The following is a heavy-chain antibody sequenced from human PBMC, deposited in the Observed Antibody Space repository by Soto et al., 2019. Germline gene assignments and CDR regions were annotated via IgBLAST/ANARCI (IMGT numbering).Heavy chain of an antibody. CDR3: ATVPATAIPAAFDI. CDR1: GYTLTELS. CDR2: FDPEDGET. Sequence: ASVKVSCKVSGYTLTELSMHWVRQAPGKGLEWMGGFDPEDGETIYAQKFQGRVTMTEDTSTDTAYMELSSLRSEDTAVYYRATVPATAIPAAFDIWGQGTMVTVSS. D-gene: IGHD2-2*02. J-gene: IGHJ3*02. V-gene: IGHV1-24*01.